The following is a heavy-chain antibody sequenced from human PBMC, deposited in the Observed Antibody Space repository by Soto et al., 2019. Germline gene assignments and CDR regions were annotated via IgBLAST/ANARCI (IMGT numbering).Heavy chain of an antibody. CDR1: GFTFSNYA. V-gene: IGHV3-23*01. Sequence: EVQLLEYGGALLQPGGSLRLSCAASGFTFSNYAVTWVRQAPGKGLEWVSSISSSGVVASYADSVKGRFTIFRDNSKNTLYLQMNSLRADDTALYYCAKVGCSGGGCHSVDYWGQGTLVTVSS. J-gene: IGHJ4*02. D-gene: IGHD2-15*01. CDR2: ISSSGVVA. CDR3: AKVGCSGGGCHSVDY.